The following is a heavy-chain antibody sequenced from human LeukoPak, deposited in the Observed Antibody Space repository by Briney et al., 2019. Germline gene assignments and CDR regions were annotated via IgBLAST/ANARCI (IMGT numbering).Heavy chain of an antibody. CDR2: INPNRGGT. J-gene: IGHJ5*02. CDR3: ARDPRIAATGDDNWFDP. D-gene: IGHD6-13*01. CDR1: GYTFPGYY. Sequence: GASVTVPCKASGYTFPGYYMHWLRQAPGQGLEWMGWINPNRGGTDYAQKFQGRVTRARDSSISTVYMELTRLRFDDTAVYDGARDPRIAATGDDNWFDPWDQGTLVAVS. V-gene: IGHV1-2*02.